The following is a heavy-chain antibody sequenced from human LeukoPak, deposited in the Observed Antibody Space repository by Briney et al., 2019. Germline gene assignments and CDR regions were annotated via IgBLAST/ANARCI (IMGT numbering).Heavy chain of an antibody. CDR3: ARYSSGWYSGGMDV. Sequence: GASVKVSCKASGYTFTGYDINWVRQATGQGLEWMGWMNPNSGNTGYAQKFQGRVTMTRNTSISTAYMELSSLRSEDTAVYYCARYSSGWYSGGMDVWGQGTTVTVSS. CDR2: MNPNSGNT. J-gene: IGHJ6*02. D-gene: IGHD6-19*01. V-gene: IGHV1-8*01. CDR1: GYTFTGYD.